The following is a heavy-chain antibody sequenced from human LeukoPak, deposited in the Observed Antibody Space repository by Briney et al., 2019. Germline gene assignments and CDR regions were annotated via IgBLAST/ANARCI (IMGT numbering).Heavy chain of an antibody. Sequence: GGSLRLSCAASEFTFSTSGMHWVRQAPGKGLEWVAVIWADGSQKYYADSVRGRFTISKDNTENTLYLQMNSLRVEDTAVYYCARDLGGSPFDYWGQGTLVTVSS. CDR3: ARDLGGSPFDY. CDR2: IWADGSQK. D-gene: IGHD1-26*01. V-gene: IGHV3-33*01. J-gene: IGHJ4*02. CDR1: EFTFSTSG.